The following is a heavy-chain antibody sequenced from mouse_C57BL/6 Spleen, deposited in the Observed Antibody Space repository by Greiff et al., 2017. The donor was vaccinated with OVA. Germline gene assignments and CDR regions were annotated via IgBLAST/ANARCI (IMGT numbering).Heavy chain of an antibody. CDR2: INPSNGGT. D-gene: IGHD1-1*01. CDR3: ARSNYYGSSHYWYFDV. J-gene: IGHJ1*03. V-gene: IGHV1-53*01. Sequence: QVQLQQSGTELVKPGASVKLSCKASGYTFTSYWMHWVKQRPGQGLEWIGNINPSNGGTNYNEKFKSKATLTVDKSSSTAYMQLSSLTSEDSAVYYCARSNYYGSSHYWYFDVWGTGTTVTVSS. CDR1: GYTFTSYW.